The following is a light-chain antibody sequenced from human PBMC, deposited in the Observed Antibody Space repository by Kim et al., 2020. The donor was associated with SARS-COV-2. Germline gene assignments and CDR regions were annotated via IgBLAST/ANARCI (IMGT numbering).Light chain of an antibody. J-gene: IGLJ2*01. CDR2: KDS. CDR3: QSSDSSGNYEV. Sequence: PGQTAEITCSGDALPKQYAHWYQQKPGQAPVVVIYKDSERPSGIPERFSGSSSGTTVTLTISGVQAEDEADYYCQSSDSSGNYEVFGGGTQLTVL. CDR1: ALPKQY. V-gene: IGLV3-25*03.